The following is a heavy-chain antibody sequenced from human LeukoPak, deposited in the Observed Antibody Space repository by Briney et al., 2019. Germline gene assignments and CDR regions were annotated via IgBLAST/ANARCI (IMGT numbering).Heavy chain of an antibody. V-gene: IGHV4-39*07. CDR3: ARDCPSYCNGGSCYYYYYMDV. CDR1: GGSISTSGYY. CDR2: IYYGGGA. D-gene: IGHD2-15*01. Sequence: SETLSLTCTVSGGSISTSGYYWGWIRQPPGKGLEWIGSIYYGGGAYYNPSLKSRVTISVDTSRNHFSLKLSSVTAADTAVYYCARDCPSYCNGGSCYYYYYMDVWGKGTTVTVSS. J-gene: IGHJ6*03.